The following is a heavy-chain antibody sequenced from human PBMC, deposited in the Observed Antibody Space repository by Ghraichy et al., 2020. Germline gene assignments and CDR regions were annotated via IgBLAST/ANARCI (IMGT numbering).Heavy chain of an antibody. V-gene: IGHV1-46*01. D-gene: IGHD3-10*01. CDR3: ARSWYYYGSGSYAPHAFDI. CDR1: GYTFTSYY. CDR2: INPSGGST. J-gene: IGHJ3*02. Sequence: ASVKVSCKASGYTFTSYYMHWVRQAPGQGLEWMGIINPSGGSTSYAQKFQGRVTMTRDTSTSTVYMELSSLRSEDTAVYYCARSWYYYGSGSYAPHAFDIWGQGTMVTVSS.